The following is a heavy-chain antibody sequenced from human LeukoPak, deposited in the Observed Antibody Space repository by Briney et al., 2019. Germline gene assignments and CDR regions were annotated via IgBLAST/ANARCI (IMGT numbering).Heavy chain of an antibody. D-gene: IGHD1-26*01. CDR2: IDPNSGGT. CDR3: AREAPLSSGSYYGFDY. V-gene: IGHV1-2*02. CDR1: GYTFTGYY. Sequence: ASVKVSCKASGYTFTGYYMHWVRQAPGQGLEWMGWIDPNSGGTNYAQKFQGRVTMTRDTSISTAYMELSRLRSDDTAVYYCAREAPLSSGSYYGFDYWGQGTLVTVSS. J-gene: IGHJ4*02.